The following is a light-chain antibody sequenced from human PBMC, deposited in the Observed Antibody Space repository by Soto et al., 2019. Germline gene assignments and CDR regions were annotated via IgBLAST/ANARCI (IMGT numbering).Light chain of an antibody. CDR3: QHFFSPPFP. CDR2: AAS. J-gene: IGKJ2*01. CDR1: QGITNY. Sequence: DTQMTQSPSSLSASVGDRVTITCRASQGITNYLAWYQQKPGKVPELLIYAASTLQSGVPSRFSGSVSGTEFTLTISSLQPEDVATYYCQHFFSPPFPFGQGTKLEIK. V-gene: IGKV1-27*01.